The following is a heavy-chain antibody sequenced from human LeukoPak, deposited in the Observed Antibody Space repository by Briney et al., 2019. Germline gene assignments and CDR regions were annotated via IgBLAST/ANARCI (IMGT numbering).Heavy chain of an antibody. V-gene: IGHV3-23*01. CDR2: ISGSGGTT. J-gene: IGHJ4*02. CDR1: GGSFSGYY. CDR3: AKGPVAVAGYYFDH. Sequence: PSETLSLTCAVYGGSFSGYYWSWIRQAPGKGLEWVSSISGSGGTTYYADSVKGRFTISRDNPNNTLDLQMNSLTAEDTAVYYCAKGPVAVAGYYFDHWGQGTLVTVSS. D-gene: IGHD6-19*01.